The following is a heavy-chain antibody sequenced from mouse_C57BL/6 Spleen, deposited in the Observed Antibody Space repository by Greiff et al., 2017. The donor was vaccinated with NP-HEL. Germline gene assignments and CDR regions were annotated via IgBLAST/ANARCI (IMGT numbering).Heavy chain of an antibody. J-gene: IGHJ4*01. CDR2: INYDGSST. CDR3: ARESGNYVALYAMDY. D-gene: IGHD2-1*01. V-gene: IGHV5-16*01. CDR1: GFTFSDYY. Sequence: EVMLVESEGGLVQPGSSMKLSCTASGFTFSDYYMAWVRQVPEKGLEWVANINYDGSSTYYLDSLKSRFIISRDNAKNILYLQMSSLKSEDTATYYCARESGNYVALYAMDYWGQGTSVTVSS.